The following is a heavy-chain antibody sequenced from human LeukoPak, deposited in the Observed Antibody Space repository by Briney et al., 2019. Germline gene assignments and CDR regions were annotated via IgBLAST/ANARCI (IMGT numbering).Heavy chain of an antibody. CDR1: GGSISSGSYY. CDR3: AREASGYDYGYYYYYGMDV. V-gene: IGHV4-61*02. Sequence: PSQTLSLTCTVSGGSISSGSYYWSWIRQPAGKGLEWIGRIYTSGSTNYNPSLKSRVTMSVDTSKNQFSLKLSSVTAADTAVYYCAREASGYDYGYYYYYGMDVWGQGTTVTVSS. D-gene: IGHD5-12*01. CDR2: IYTSGST. J-gene: IGHJ6*02.